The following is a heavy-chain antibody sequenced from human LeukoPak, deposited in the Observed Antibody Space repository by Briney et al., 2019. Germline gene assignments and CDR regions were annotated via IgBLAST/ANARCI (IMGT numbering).Heavy chain of an antibody. J-gene: IGHJ4*02. Sequence: ASVKVSCKASGYSFISYGIGWVRQAPGQGLEWVGWISGFNDDTNYVQKFQGRVTMTTDTSTSTAYMELRSLRSDDTAVYYCARDTYSDYVYDYWGQGTLVTVSS. CDR1: GYSFISYG. D-gene: IGHD4-11*01. V-gene: IGHV1-18*04. CDR3: ARDTYSDYVYDY. CDR2: ISGFNDDT.